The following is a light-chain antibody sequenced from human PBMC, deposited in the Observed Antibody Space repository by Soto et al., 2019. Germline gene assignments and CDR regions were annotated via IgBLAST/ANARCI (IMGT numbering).Light chain of an antibody. J-gene: IGKJ1*01. Sequence: DIQMTQSPSSLSASVGDRVTITCRASQTISHYLNWYQQKPGKAPKLLIYGASSLQSGFPSRFSGSGSGTDFTLSISSLQTEDFATYYCEQSYSTRWTFGQGTKLDIK. CDR2: GAS. CDR1: QTISHY. V-gene: IGKV1-39*01. CDR3: EQSYSTRWT.